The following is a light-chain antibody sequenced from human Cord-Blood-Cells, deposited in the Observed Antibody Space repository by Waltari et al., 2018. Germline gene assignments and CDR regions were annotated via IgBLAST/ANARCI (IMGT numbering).Light chain of an antibody. Sequence: DIQMPHSPSTLSASVGDRVPIPCRASQSISSWLAWYQQKPGKAPKLLIYDASSLESGVPSLFSGSGAGTEFTLTISSLQPDAFATYYCQQYNSYSWTVGQGTKVEIK. CDR2: DAS. J-gene: IGKJ1*01. CDR3: QQYNSYSWT. CDR1: QSISSW. V-gene: IGKV1-5*01.